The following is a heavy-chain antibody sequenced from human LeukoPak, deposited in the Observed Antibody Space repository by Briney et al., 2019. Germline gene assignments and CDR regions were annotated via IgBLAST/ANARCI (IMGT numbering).Heavy chain of an antibody. J-gene: IGHJ4*02. Sequence: GESLKISCKGSGYNFTNYWINRVRQMPGKGLEWMGSIYPADSDTRYSPSFQGQVTISSDKSISTAYLQWSSLKASDTAMYYCARQGSSGYLEYWGQGTLVTVSS. CDR2: IYPADSDT. V-gene: IGHV5-51*01. CDR1: GYNFTNYW. D-gene: IGHD3-22*01. CDR3: ARQGSSGYLEY.